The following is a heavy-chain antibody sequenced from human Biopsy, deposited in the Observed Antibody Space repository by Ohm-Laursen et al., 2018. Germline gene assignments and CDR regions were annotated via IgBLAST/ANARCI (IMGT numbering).Heavy chain of an antibody. CDR3: AVGSHF. CDR2: INSKSGAA. Sequence: SVKVSCKASGYNFLDYYIHWVRQAPGQGLEWMGLINSKSGAANYALKFQGRVTMTRDTSITTGYLEVHRLTVDDTAVYFCAVGSHFWGLGTLVIVSS. D-gene: IGHD1-26*01. V-gene: IGHV1-2*06. CDR1: GYNFLDYY. J-gene: IGHJ4*02.